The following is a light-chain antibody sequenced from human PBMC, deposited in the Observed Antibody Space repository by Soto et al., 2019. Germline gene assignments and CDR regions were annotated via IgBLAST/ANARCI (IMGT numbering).Light chain of an antibody. Sequence: ILMTQSPSTLSVSPGERATLSCRASESIDSNLAWYQQKPGQAPRLLIYGAATRASDIPARLSGTGSGAEFTLTISSLQSEDFTVYYCQQYHYPSAFGRGTKVDIK. CDR1: ESIDSN. CDR2: GAA. CDR3: QQYHYPSA. V-gene: IGKV3-15*01. J-gene: IGKJ1*01.